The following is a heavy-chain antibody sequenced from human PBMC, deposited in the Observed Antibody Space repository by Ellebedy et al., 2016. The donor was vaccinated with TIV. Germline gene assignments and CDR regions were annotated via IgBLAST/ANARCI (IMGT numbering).Heavy chain of an antibody. V-gene: IGHV3-11*01. J-gene: IGHJ4*02. Sequence: GESLKISXAASGFTFSDYYMSWIRQAPGKGLEWVSYISSSGSTIYYADSVKGRFTISRDNAKNSLYLQMNSLRAEDTAVYYCASPYSSSWYEGDYWGQGTLVTVSS. D-gene: IGHD6-13*01. CDR3: ASPYSSSWYEGDY. CDR1: GFTFSDYY. CDR2: ISSSGSTI.